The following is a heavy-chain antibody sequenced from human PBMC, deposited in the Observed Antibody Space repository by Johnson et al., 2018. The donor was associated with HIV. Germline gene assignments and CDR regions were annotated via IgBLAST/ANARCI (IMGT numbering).Heavy chain of an antibody. Sequence: QMQLVESGGGVVQPGGSLRLSCAASGFTFSSYAMHWVRQAPGKGLEWVAVISYDGSNKYYADSVKGRFTISRDNSKSTFFLQMNSLTPEDTGVYYCAKERRAPRAFDIWGQGTMVTVSS. J-gene: IGHJ3*02. V-gene: IGHV3-30-3*02. CDR2: ISYDGSNK. CDR3: AKERRAPRAFDI. CDR1: GFTFSSYA.